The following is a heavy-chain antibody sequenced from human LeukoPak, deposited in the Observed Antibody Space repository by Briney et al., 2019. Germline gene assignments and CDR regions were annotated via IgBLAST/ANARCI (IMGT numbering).Heavy chain of an antibody. V-gene: IGHV4-34*01. J-gene: IGHJ3*01. D-gene: IGHD3-22*01. CDR2: INHSGTT. Sequence: SETLSLTCAVYGGSFSGYYWSWIRQPPGKGLEWIGEINHSGTTNYNPSLKSRVTMSVDTSRNQFSLKLSSVDAADTAVYYCAKAGVRYFDSSGLYAFDFWGQGTTVTVSS. CDR1: GGSFSGYY. CDR3: AKAGVRYFDSSGLYAFDF.